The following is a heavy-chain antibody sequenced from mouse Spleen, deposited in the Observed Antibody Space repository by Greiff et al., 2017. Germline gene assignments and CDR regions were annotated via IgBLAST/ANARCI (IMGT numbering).Heavy chain of an antibody. CDR1: GFTFSSYY. CDR3: ARDWFDY. Sequence: EVMLVESGGGLVKLGGSLKLSCAASGFTFSSYYMSWVRQTPEKRLEWVATISTSGGSTYYPDSVKDRFTISRDNAKNTLYLQMSSLNSEDTAVYYCARDWFDYWGQGTTLTVSS. V-gene: IGHV5-6-4*01. J-gene: IGHJ2*01. CDR2: ISTSGGST.